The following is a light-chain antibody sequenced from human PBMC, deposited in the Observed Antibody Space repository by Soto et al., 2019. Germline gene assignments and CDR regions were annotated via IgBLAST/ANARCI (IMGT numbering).Light chain of an antibody. J-gene: IGKJ5*01. V-gene: IGKV2-28*01. CDR2: LGS. Sequence: DIVVTQFPLSLAVTPGEPASISCNASQSLLHSNGNNYVDWYLQRPGQSPHLLIFLGSNRAPGVPDRFSGSGSATPFALKISRVEAADIGVYYCIQELQSPITFGQGTRLEIK. CDR3: IQELQSPIT. CDR1: QSLLHSNGNNY.